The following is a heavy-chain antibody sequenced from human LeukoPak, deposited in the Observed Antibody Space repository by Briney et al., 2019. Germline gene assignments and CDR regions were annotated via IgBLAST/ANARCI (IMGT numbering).Heavy chain of an antibody. D-gene: IGHD2-15*01. CDR3: ARSGGGWQGGSWEYYFDY. V-gene: IGHV4-59*08. CDR1: GGSISSYY. Sequence: SETLSLTCTVSGGSISSYYWSWIRQPPGKGLEWIGYIYYSGSTNYNPSLKSRVTISVDTSKNQFSLKLSSVTAADTAVYCCARSGGGWQGGSWEYYFDYWGQGTLVTVSS. J-gene: IGHJ4*02. CDR2: IYYSGST.